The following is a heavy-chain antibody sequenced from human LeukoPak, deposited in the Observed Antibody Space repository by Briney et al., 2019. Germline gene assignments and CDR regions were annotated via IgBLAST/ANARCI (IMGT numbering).Heavy chain of an antibody. CDR3: AREVPLGYCSSTSCYGWFDP. CDR1: GFTFKTYT. J-gene: IGHJ5*02. Sequence: GGSLRLSCAASGFTFKTYTMRWVRQAPGMGLEWVSSISSSSSYIFYADSVKGRFTISRDNSKNTLYLQMNSLRAEDTAVYYCAREVPLGYCSSTSCYGWFDPWGQGTLVTVSS. V-gene: IGHV3-21*04. CDR2: ISSSSSYI. D-gene: IGHD2-2*01.